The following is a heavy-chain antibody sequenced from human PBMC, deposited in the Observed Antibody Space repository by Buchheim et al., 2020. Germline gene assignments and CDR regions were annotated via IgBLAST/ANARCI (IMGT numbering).Heavy chain of an antibody. CDR2: ISSSSSYI. Sequence: EVQLVESGGGLVKPGGSLRLSCAASGFTFSSYSMNWVRQAPGKGLEWVSSISSSSSYIYYADSVKGRFTISRDNAKNSLYLQMNSLGAEDTAVYYCARAQYDSSGYYFSWFDPWGQGTL. D-gene: IGHD3-22*01. CDR3: ARAQYDSSGYYFSWFDP. CDR1: GFTFSSYS. V-gene: IGHV3-21*01. J-gene: IGHJ5*02.